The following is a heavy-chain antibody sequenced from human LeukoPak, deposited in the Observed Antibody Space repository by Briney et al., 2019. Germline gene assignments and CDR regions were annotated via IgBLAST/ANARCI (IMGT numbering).Heavy chain of an antibody. J-gene: IGHJ4*02. CDR3: ARVGNYYDSSGYSYYFDY. D-gene: IGHD3-22*01. CDR1: GFTFSSYS. V-gene: IGHV3-21*01. Sequence: GGSLRLSCAASGFTFSSYSMNWVRQAPGKGLEWVSSIGSSSSYIYYADSVKGRFTISRDNAKNSLYLQMNSLRAEDTAVYYCARVGNYYDSSGYSYYFDYWGQGTLVTVSS. CDR2: IGSSSSYI.